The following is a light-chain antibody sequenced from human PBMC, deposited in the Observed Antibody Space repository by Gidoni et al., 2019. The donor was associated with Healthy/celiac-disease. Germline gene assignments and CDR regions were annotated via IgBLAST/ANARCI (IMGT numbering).Light chain of an antibody. Sequence: IQMTQSPSSLSASVGDRVTITCRASQSISSYLNWYPQKPGKAPKLLIYAASSLQSGVPSRFSGRGSGTDFTLTISSLQPEDFATYYCQQSYSTPFTFGPGTKVDIK. V-gene: IGKV1-39*01. CDR3: QQSYSTPFT. CDR2: AAS. J-gene: IGKJ3*01. CDR1: QSISSY.